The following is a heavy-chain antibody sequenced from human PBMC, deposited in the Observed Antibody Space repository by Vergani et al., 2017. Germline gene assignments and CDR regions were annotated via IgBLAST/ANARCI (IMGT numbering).Heavy chain of an antibody. CDR1: GGTFSSYA. V-gene: IGHV1-69*01. CDR2: IIPIFGTA. CDR3: ARKGAEYYVSNWLIGHLGYYYDYMGV. Sequence: QVQLVQSGAEVKKPGSSVKVSCKASGGTFSSYAINWVRQAPGKGLEWMGGIIPIFGTANYAEKFQGRVTITADDSTSTAYMELSSLGSEDTAVYSCARKGAEYYVSNWLIGHLGYYYDYMGVWGKGTTVTVSS. J-gene: IGHJ6*03. D-gene: IGHD3-22*01.